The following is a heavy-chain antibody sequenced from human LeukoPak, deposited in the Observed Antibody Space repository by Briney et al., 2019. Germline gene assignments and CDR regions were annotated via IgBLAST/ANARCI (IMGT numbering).Heavy chain of an antibody. CDR3: ARLNVDTAMVLDY. D-gene: IGHD5-18*01. CDR1: GFTVSSNY. V-gene: IGHV3-53*01. Sequence: GGSLRLSCAASGFTVSSNYMSWDRQAPGKGLEWVSVIYSGGSTYYADSVKGRFTISRDNSKNTLYLQMNSLRAEDTAVYYCARLNVDTAMVLDYWGQGTLVTVSS. J-gene: IGHJ4*02. CDR2: IYSGGST.